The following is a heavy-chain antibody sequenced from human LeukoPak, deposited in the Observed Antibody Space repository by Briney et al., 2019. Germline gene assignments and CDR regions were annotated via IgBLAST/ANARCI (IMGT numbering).Heavy chain of an antibody. Sequence: TPSETLSLTCAVYGGSFSGYYWSWIRQPPGKGLEWIGEINHSGSTNYNPSLKSRVTISVDTSKNQFSLKLSSVTAADTAVYYCARDGDILTGYYPHYYMDVWGKGTTVTVSS. CDR1: GGSFSGYY. D-gene: IGHD3-9*01. J-gene: IGHJ6*03. V-gene: IGHV4-34*01. CDR2: INHSGST. CDR3: ARDGDILTGYYPHYYMDV.